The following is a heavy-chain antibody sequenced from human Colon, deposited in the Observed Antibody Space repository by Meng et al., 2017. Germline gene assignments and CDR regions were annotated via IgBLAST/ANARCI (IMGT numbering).Heavy chain of an antibody. CDR3: TTWYGEY. CDR1: GDSVSSNRAL. D-gene: IGHD3-10*01. J-gene: IGHJ4*02. CDR2: TYYRSEWQN. Sequence: QVQLQPSGPGLVKPSQTPSLPWAISGDSVSSNRALWHWVRQSPSRGLEWLGQTYYRSEWQNHYGVSVKSRITINADTSRNHFSLHLNSVTPEDTAVYYCTTWYGEYWGQGTLVTVSS. V-gene: IGHV6-1*01.